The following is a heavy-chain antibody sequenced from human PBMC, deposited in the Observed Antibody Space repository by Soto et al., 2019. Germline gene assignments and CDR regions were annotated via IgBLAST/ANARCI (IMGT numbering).Heavy chain of an antibody. CDR2: IYYSGST. CDR1: GGSISSGGYY. CDR3: ARDRECSGGTCYNYFDY. V-gene: IGHV4-31*03. J-gene: IGHJ4*02. D-gene: IGHD2-15*01. Sequence: TLSLTCTVSGGSISSGGYYWSWIRQHPGKGLEWIGYIYYSGSTYYNPSLKSRVTISVDTSKNQFSLKLSSVTAADTAVYYCARDRECSGGTCYNYFDYWGQGTLVTVSS.